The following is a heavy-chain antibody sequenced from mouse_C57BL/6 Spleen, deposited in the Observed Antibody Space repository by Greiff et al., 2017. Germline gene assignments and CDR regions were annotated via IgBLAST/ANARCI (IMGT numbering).Heavy chain of an antibody. J-gene: IGHJ2*01. CDR1: GFSLSTFGMG. CDR3: ARIGTTYYFDD. V-gene: IGHV8-8*01. Sequence: QVQLKEPGPGILQPSQTLSVTCSFSGFSLSTFGMGVGWIRQPSGKGLEWLAHISGNDDKYYNPALKSRMTRAKDTTKYQVFLKIANVDTADTATYYCARIGTTYYFDDWGPGTTLTVSS. D-gene: IGHD1-1*01. CDR2: ISGNDDK.